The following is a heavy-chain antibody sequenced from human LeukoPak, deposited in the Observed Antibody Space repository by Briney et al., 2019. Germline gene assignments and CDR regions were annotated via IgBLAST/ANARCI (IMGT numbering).Heavy chain of an antibody. CDR2: INHNGNVD. V-gene: IGHV3-7*03. D-gene: IGHD3-16*01. CDR1: GFTFSSYW. Sequence: GGSLRLSCAASGFTFSSYWMNWARQAPGKGLEWVASINHNGNVDYYVDSVKGRFTISRDNAKNSLYLQMSNLRAEDTAVYFCARGGGLDVWGQGATVTVSS. J-gene: IGHJ6*02. CDR3: ARGGGLDV.